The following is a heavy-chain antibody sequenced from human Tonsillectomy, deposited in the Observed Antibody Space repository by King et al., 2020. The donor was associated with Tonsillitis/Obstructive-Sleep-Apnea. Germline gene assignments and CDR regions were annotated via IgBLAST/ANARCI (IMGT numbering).Heavy chain of an antibody. CDR1: GYTFTSYT. CDR3: ARVRASFDFDY. V-gene: IGHV7-4-1*02. D-gene: IGHD1-26*01. CDR2: INTNTGNQ. Sequence: QLVQSGSELKKPGASVKVSCKASGYTFTSYTINWVRQAPGQGLEWMGWINTNTGNQTYAQGFTGRFVFSLDASVSTTYLQISSLKAVDTAVYYCARVRASFDFDYWGQGTLVTVSS. J-gene: IGHJ4*02.